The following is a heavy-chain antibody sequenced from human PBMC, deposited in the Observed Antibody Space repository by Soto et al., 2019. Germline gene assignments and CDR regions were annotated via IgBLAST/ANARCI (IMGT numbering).Heavy chain of an antibody. J-gene: IGHJ4*02. V-gene: IGHV1-2*04. D-gene: IGHD2-2*01. CDR2: INPNSGGT. CDR1: GYTFTGYY. Sequence: ASVKVSCKASGYTFTGYYMHWVRQAPGQGLEWMGWINPNSGGTNYAQKFQGWVTMTRDTSISTAYMELSRLRSDDTAVYYCARDRCSSTSCYPRYYFDYWGQGTLVTVSS. CDR3: ARDRCSSTSCYPRYYFDY.